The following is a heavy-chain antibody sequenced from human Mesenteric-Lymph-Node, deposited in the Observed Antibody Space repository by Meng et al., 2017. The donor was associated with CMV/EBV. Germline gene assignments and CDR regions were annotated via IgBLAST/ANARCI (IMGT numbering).Heavy chain of an antibody. J-gene: IGHJ4*02. Sequence: SCKDSGDTFTGYYIHWVRQAPGQGLEWMGRINPNSGGTNNAQKFQDWVTMTSDTSISTVYMELSRLRSDDTAVYYCARDASGTRNFDYWGQGTLVTVSS. CDR1: GDTFTGYY. D-gene: IGHD6-13*01. CDR2: INPNSGGT. CDR3: ARDASGTRNFDY. V-gene: IGHV1-2*04.